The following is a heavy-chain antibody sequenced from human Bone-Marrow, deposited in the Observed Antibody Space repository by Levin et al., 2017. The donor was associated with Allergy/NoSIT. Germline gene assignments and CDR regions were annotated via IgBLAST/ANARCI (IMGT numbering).Heavy chain of an antibody. V-gene: IGHV3-23*01. D-gene: IGHD3-22*01. CDR1: GFTFSSYA. CDR2: ISGSGGST. CDR3: AKDQALSYYYDSSGYYLRGGYFDY. J-gene: IGHJ4*02. Sequence: GGSLRLSCAASGFTFSSYAMSWVRQAPGKGLEWVSAISGSGGSTYYADSVKGRFTISRDNSKNTLYLQMNSLRAEDTAVYYCAKDQALSYYYDSSGYYLRGGYFDYWGQGTLVTVSS.